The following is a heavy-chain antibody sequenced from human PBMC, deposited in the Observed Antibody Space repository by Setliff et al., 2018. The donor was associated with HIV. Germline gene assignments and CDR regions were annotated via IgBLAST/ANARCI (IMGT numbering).Heavy chain of an antibody. V-gene: IGHV1-2*06. CDR3: AKPRIFDSFDV. J-gene: IGHJ3*01. Sequence: ASVKVSCKALTFLVTGYNIHWVRLAPGHGPEWLGRINPNNGGTDYAQKFKGRVTMSLDTSTNTVYWELKGFTADDTAVYYCAKPRIFDSFDVWGPGTVVTVSS. CDR2: INPNNGGT. CDR1: TFLVTGYN. D-gene: IGHD2-15*01.